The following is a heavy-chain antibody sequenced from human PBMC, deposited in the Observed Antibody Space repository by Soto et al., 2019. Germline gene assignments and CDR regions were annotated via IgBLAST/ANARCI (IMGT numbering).Heavy chain of an antibody. CDR2: IHYSGST. V-gene: IGHV4-39*01. Sequence: SESLSLTCTVSGDSITSTSYYWAWIRQPSGKGLEWIGCIHYSGSTYYNPSLRSRVTSSVDTSKNQFSLKVSSVTAADTAVYYCARRLFSSTWPSYFDYWGEGTLGTVYS. D-gene: IGHD6-13*01. J-gene: IGHJ4*02. CDR3: ARRLFSSTWPSYFDY. CDR1: GDSITSTSYY.